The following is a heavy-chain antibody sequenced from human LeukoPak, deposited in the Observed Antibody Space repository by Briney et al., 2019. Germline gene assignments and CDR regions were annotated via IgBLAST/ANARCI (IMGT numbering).Heavy chain of an antibody. CDR2: ISYDGSKI. J-gene: IGHJ4*02. Sequence: GGSLRLSCAASGFTFSSYPLHWVRQAPGKGLEWVTLISYDGSKIYYADSVKGRFTISRDNSKNTLYLQMNSLRAADTAVYYCARGLGDYLYNYWGQGTLVTVSS. D-gene: IGHD4-17*01. V-gene: IGHV3-30-3*01. CDR1: GFTFSSYP. CDR3: ARGLGDYLYNY.